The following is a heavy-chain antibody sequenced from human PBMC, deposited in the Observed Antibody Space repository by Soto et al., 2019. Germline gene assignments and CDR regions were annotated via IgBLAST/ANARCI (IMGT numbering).Heavy chain of an antibody. J-gene: IGHJ6*02. CDR1: GFTFSTYW. Sequence: VQLVESGGGLVQPGGSLRLSCAASGFTFSTYWMSRVRRTPGKGLEWVANIKQDGTEKYYVDSVRGRLTVSRDNAKSSLYLQMNSLRVEDTAVYYCTTSPHRDSERVFVWGQGTTVTVSS. D-gene: IGHD1-26*01. CDR2: IKQDGTEK. CDR3: TTSPHRDSERVFV. V-gene: IGHV3-7*01.